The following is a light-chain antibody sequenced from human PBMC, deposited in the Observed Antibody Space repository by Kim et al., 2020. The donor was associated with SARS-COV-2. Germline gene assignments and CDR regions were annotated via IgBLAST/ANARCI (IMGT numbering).Light chain of an antibody. Sequence: ASVKLTCTLGSRHVSYAMAWHQQQPEKGPRYLMKLNSDGSHTKGDGIPDRFSGSSSGAERYLTISSLQSEDEADYYCQTWGTAIWVFGGGTKLTVL. V-gene: IGLV4-69*01. CDR3: QTWGTAIWV. J-gene: IGLJ3*02. CDR1: SRHVSYA. CDR2: LNSDGSH.